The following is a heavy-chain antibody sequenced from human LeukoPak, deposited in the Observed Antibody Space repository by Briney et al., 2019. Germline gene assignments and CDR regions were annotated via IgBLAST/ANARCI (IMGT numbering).Heavy chain of an antibody. CDR2: ISSSSASI. J-gene: IGHJ5*02. V-gene: IGHV3-21*06. Sequence: GGSLRLSCAASGFTFSTYSMNWVRQAPGKGLEWVSVISSSSASIYYADSVEGRFTISRDNAKNSLYLQMSSLRAEDTAVYYCARDGPLVPTIYGTFDRWGQGTLVIVSS. CDR1: GFTFSTYS. D-gene: IGHD3-3*02. CDR3: ARDGPLVPTIYGTFDR.